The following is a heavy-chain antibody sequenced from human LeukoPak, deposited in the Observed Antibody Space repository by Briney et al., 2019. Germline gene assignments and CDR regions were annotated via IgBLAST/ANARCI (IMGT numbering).Heavy chain of an antibody. V-gene: IGHV3-7*03. D-gene: IGHD1-26*01. CDR1: GFTFSSSW. Sequence: GGSLRLSCVASGFTFSSSWMSWVRRAPGKGLEWVANIKQDGTEEYYVDSVRGRFSISKDNAKNSLYLQMNSLRAEDTAVYYCARALGSYYSKTARWVFDYWGQGTLVTVSS. CDR3: ARALGSYYSKTARWVFDY. J-gene: IGHJ4*02. CDR2: IKQDGTEE.